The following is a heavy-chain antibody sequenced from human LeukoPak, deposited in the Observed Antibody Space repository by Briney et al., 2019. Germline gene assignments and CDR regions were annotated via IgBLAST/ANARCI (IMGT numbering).Heavy chain of an antibody. V-gene: IGHV1-69*13. CDR2: IIPILGTA. CDR3: AGRYSSGWDPPYFDY. D-gene: IGHD6-19*01. Sequence: SVKVSCKASGGTFSSYAISWVRQAPGQGLEWMGGIIPILGTANYAQKFQGRVTITADESTSTAYMELSSLGSEDTAVYYCAGRYSSGWDPPYFDYWGQGTLVTVSS. J-gene: IGHJ4*02. CDR1: GGTFSSYA.